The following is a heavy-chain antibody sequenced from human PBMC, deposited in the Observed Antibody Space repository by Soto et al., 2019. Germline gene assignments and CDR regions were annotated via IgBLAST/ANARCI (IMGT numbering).Heavy chain of an antibody. CDR1: GGSISSYY. CDR3: ARSGPFYCSGGSCYDPPLGY. J-gene: IGHJ4*02. D-gene: IGHD2-15*01. CDR2: IYYSGST. Sequence: SETLSLTCTVSGGSISSYYWSWIRQPPGKGLEWIGYIYYSGSTNYNPSLKSRVTISVDTSKNQFSLKLSSVTAADTAVYYCARSGPFYCSGGSCYDPPLGYWGQGTLVTVS. V-gene: IGHV4-59*01.